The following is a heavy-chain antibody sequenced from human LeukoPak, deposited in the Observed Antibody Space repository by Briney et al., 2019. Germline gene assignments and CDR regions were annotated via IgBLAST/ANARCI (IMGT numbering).Heavy chain of an antibody. D-gene: IGHD6-13*01. J-gene: IGHJ4*02. CDR2: ITGDAYTT. CDR3: AKTGAGGKLFDC. V-gene: IGHV3-23*01. Sequence: GGSLRLSCAASGFTFSSYAMSWVRQALGKGLEWVSAITGDAYTTYYADSVRGRFTISRDNSRNMLYLQVNSLRAEDTAVYYCAKTGAGGKLFDCWGQGTLVTVCS. CDR1: GFTFSSYA.